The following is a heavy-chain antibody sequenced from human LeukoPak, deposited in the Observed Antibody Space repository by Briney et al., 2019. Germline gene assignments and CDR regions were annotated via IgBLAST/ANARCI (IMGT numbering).Heavy chain of an antibody. CDR1: GYTFTDYY. V-gene: IGHV1-2*02. J-gene: IGHJ1*01. Sequence: VASVKVSCKASGYTFTDYYMHWVRQAPGQGLEWMGWINSNSADTNYAQNFQGRVTMTRDTSIRTAYMELSRLRSDDTALYYCARIGISARGTNFHHWGQGTLVTVSS. CDR3: ARIGISARGTNFHH. D-gene: IGHD6-13*01. CDR2: INSNSADT.